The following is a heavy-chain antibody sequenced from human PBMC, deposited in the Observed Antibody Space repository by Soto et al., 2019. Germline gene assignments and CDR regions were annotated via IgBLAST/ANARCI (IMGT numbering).Heavy chain of an antibody. J-gene: IGHJ2*01. Sequence: SETLSLTCAVSGYSISSGYYWGWIRQPPGKGLEWIGSNYHSGSTYYNPSLKSRVTISVDTSKNQFYLKLSSVTAADTAVYYCARGRSGCSYDKNWYFDLGGRGTLVTVSS. CDR3: ARGRSGCSYDKNWYFDL. D-gene: IGHD5-18*01. CDR2: NYHSGST. V-gene: IGHV4-38-2*01. CDR1: GYSISSGYY.